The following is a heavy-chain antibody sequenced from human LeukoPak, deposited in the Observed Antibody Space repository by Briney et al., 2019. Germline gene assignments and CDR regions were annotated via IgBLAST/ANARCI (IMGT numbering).Heavy chain of an antibody. CDR2: IWYDGSNK. Sequence: GRSLRLSCAASGFTFSSYGMHWVRQAPGKGLEWVAVIWYDGSNKYYADSVKGRFTISRDNSKNTQYLQMNSLRAEDTAVYYCAKEEGTYSSSSSYYFDYWGQGTLVTVSS. V-gene: IGHV3-33*06. D-gene: IGHD6-6*01. CDR3: AKEEGTYSSSSSYYFDY. J-gene: IGHJ4*02. CDR1: GFTFSSYG.